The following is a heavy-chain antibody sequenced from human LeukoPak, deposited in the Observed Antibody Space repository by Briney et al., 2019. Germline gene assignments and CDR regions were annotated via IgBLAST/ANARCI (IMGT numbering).Heavy chain of an antibody. CDR3: ARHSGSYAFDY. CDR2: VSTYNDKK. CDR1: GYRFTSYG. D-gene: IGHD1-26*01. J-gene: IGHJ4*02. Sequence: ASVKVSCKTSGYRFTSYGISWVRQAPGQGLEWTGWVSTYNDKKDYAQKFQGRVIMTTDTSTTTAYMELGSLRSDDTAVYYCARHSGSYAFDYWGQGTLVTVSS. V-gene: IGHV1-18*01.